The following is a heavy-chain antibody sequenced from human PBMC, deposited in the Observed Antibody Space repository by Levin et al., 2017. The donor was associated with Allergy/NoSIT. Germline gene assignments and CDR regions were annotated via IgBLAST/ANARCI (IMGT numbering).Heavy chain of an antibody. CDR1: GFTVSSRY. Sequence: LSLTCAASGFTVSSRYISWVRQAPGKGLEWVSVIYSGGSTYYADSVKGRFTISRDNSKNTVSLQMNSLRADDTAVYYCARGSWGFYDRSGYHDAFDMWGQGTMVTVSS. V-gene: IGHV3-53*01. J-gene: IGHJ3*02. CDR3: ARGSWGFYDRSGYHDAFDM. D-gene: IGHD3-22*01. CDR2: IYSGGST.